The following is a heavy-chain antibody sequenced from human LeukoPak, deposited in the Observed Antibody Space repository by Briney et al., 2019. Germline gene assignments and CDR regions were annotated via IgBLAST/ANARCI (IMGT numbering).Heavy chain of an antibody. CDR1: GFTFSRFW. CDR3: AKIRGYSGYRDAFDI. CDR2: IKQGGSEI. Sequence: GGSLRLSCSASGFTFSRFWMSWVRQAPGKGLEYVAHIKQGGSEIYHMDSVKGRFTISRDNSKNTLYLQMNSLRAEDTAVYYCAKIRGYSGYRDAFDIWGQGTMVTVSS. J-gene: IGHJ3*02. V-gene: IGHV3-7*02. D-gene: IGHD5-12*01.